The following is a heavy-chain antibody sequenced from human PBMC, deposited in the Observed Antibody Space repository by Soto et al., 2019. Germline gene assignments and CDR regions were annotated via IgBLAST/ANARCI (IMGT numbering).Heavy chain of an antibody. J-gene: IGHJ5*02. CDR3: AKVMSGIAAALRFDP. CDR1: GFTFSSYE. Sequence: XGSRRLSCAASGFTFSSYERSWVRQAPGKGLEWVSAISGSGGSTYYADSVKGRFTISRDNSKNTLYLQMNSLRAEDTAVYYCAKVMSGIAAALRFDPWGHGTLVTVSS. CDR2: ISGSGGST. V-gene: IGHV3-23*01. D-gene: IGHD6-13*01.